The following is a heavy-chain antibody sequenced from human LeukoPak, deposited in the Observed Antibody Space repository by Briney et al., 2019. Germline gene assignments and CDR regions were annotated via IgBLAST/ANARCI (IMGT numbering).Heavy chain of an antibody. CDR3: ARGRYYDSSGYRYDAFDI. Sequence: PSETLSLTCTVSGGSISSYYWSWIRQPAGKGLEWIGRIYTSGSTNYNPSLKSRVTMSVDTSKNQFSLKLSSVTAADTAVYYCARGRYYDSSGYRYDAFDIWGQGTMVTVSS. CDR2: IYTSGST. D-gene: IGHD3-22*01. J-gene: IGHJ3*02. V-gene: IGHV4-4*07. CDR1: GGSISSYY.